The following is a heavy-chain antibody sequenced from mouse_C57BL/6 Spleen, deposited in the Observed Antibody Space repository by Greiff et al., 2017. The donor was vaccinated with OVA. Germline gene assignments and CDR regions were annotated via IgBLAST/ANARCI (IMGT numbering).Heavy chain of an antibody. V-gene: IGHV1-5*01. CDR3: TPANWAYYFDY. D-gene: IGHD4-1*01. J-gene: IGHJ2*01. CDR1: GYTFTSYW. CDR2: IYPGNSDT. Sequence: EVQLQQSGPVLARPGASVKMSCKTSGYTFTSYWMHWVKQRPVQGLEWIGAIYPGNSDTSYNQKFKGKAKLTAVTSASTAYMELSSLTNEDSAVYYCTPANWAYYFDYWGQGTTLTVSS.